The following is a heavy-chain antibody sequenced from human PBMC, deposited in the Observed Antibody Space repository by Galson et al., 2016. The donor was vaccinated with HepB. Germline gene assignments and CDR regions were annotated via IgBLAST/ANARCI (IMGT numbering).Heavy chain of an antibody. D-gene: IGHD2-15*01. J-gene: IGHJ4*02. V-gene: IGHV3-49*03. CDR1: GFTFGDYA. CDR2: IRRKAHGGTT. CDR3: TRDRVQYCSGGSCYPFDY. Sequence: SLRLSCAASGFTFGDYAMNWFRQAPGKGLEWVGFIRRKAHGGTTEYAASVKGRFTISRDDSKSIAYLQMNSLKTEDTAGYYCTRDRVQYCSGGSCYPFDYWGQGTLVTVSS.